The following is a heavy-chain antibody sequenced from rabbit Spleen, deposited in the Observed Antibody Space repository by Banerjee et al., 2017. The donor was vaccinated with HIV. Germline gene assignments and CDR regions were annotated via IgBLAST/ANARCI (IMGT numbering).Heavy chain of an antibody. CDR2: IVPIFGVT. V-gene: IGHV1S7*01. D-gene: IGHD6-1*01. J-gene: IGHJ4*01. CDR3: VREAGYGGYGDANL. Sequence: QLVESGGGLVQPGGSLILCCKACGFDFSTYSMSWVRQAPGKGLEWIGYIVPIFGVTYYANWVNGRFTISSHNAQNTLYLHLNSLTAADTATYFCVREAGYGGYGDANLWGPGTLVTVS. CDR1: GFDFSTYS.